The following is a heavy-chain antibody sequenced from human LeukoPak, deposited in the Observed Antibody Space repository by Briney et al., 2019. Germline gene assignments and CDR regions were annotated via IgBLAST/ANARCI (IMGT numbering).Heavy chain of an antibody. CDR3: AGAGRISSSWHYYYYYYGMDV. J-gene: IGHJ6*02. CDR2: ISSSSSYI. Sequence: GGSLRLSCAASGFTFSSYSMNWVRQAPGKGLEWVSSISSSSSYIYYADSVKGRFTISRDNAKNSLYLQMNSLRAEDTAVYYCAGAGRISSSWHYYYYYYGMDVWGQGTTVTVSS. V-gene: IGHV3-21*01. D-gene: IGHD6-13*01. CDR1: GFTFSSYS.